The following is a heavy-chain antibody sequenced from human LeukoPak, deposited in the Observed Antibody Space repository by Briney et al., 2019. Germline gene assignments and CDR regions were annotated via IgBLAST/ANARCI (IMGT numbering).Heavy chain of an antibody. D-gene: IGHD3-9*01. CDR3: AREGILTGYYWKNWFDP. V-gene: IGHV4-59*01. CDR2: IYYSGST. CDR1: GGSISSYY. J-gene: IGHJ5*02. Sequence: KPSETLSLTCTVSGGSISSYYWSWIRQPPGKGLEWIEYIYYSGSTNYNPSLKSRVTISVDTSKNQFSLKLSSVTAADTAVYYCAREGILTGYYWKNWFDPWGQGTLVTVSS.